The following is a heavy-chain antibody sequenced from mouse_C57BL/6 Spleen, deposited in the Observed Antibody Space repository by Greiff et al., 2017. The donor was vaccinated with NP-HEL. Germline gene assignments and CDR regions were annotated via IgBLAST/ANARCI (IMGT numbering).Heavy chain of an antibody. CDR3: ARGYSIYYDYSFAY. J-gene: IGHJ3*01. CDR2: ISDGGSYT. D-gene: IGHD2-4*01. Sequence: EVNVVESGGGLVKPGGSLKLSCAASGFTFSSYAMSWVRQTPEKRLEWVATISDGGSYTYYPDNVKGRFTISRDNAKNNLYLQMSHLKSEDTAMYYCARGYSIYYDYSFAYWGQGTLVTVSA. V-gene: IGHV5-4*03. CDR1: GFTFSSYA.